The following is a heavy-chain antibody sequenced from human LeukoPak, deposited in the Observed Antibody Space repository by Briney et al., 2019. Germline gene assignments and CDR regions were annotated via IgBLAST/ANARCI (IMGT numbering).Heavy chain of an antibody. D-gene: IGHD2-21*02. J-gene: IGHJ5*02. CDR2: FDPEDGET. V-gene: IGHV1-24*01. CDR1: GYTLTELS. CDR3: ATQLAYCGGDCYWDP. Sequence: ASVKVSCKISGYTLTELSMHWVRQAPGKGLEWMGGFDPEDGETIYAQKSQGRVTMTEDTSTDTAYMELSSLRSEDTAVYYCATQLAYCGGDCYWDPWGQGTLVTVSS.